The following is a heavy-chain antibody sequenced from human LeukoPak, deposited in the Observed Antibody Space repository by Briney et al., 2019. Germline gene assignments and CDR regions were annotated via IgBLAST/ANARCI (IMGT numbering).Heavy chain of an antibody. D-gene: IGHD3-22*01. J-gene: IGHJ4*02. CDR2: IKQDGSEK. Sequence: GGSLRLSCAASGFTFSSYWMSWVRQAPGKGLEWVANIKQDGSEKYYVDSVKGRFTIPRDNAKNSLYLQMNSLRAEDTAVYYCARDNSGGYYVNFDYWGQGTLVTVSS. CDR3: ARDNSGGYYVNFDY. V-gene: IGHV3-7*01. CDR1: GFTFSSYW.